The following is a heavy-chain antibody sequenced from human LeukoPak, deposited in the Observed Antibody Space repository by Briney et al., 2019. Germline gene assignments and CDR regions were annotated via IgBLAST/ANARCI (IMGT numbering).Heavy chain of an antibody. CDR1: GYTFTNYY. CDR2: IHPNDGDT. CDR3: TRESGSYHGNDY. J-gene: IGHJ4*02. V-gene: IGHV1-46*01. Sequence: ASVKVSCKASGYTFTNYYMHWVRQAPGQGLEWMGLIHPNDGDTKYTQEFQDRVTMTRDTSTSTVYMELSSLRSEDTAVYYCTRESGSYHGNDYWGQGTLVTVSS. D-gene: IGHD1-26*01.